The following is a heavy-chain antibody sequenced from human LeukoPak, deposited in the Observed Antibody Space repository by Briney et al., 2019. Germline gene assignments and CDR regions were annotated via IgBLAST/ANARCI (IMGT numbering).Heavy chain of an antibody. CDR3: ARYDRNRGDFDY. V-gene: IGHV6-1*01. Sequence: SQTLSLTCAISGDSVSSNCAAWNWIRQYPSRGLEGLGRTYYRSKWYNDYAVSVKSRITINPATSKNHFSLQLNSATPEDTAVYYCARYDRNRGDFDYWGQGTLVTVSS. J-gene: IGHJ4*02. D-gene: IGHD1-14*01. CDR1: GDSVSSNCAA. CDR2: TYYRSKWYN.